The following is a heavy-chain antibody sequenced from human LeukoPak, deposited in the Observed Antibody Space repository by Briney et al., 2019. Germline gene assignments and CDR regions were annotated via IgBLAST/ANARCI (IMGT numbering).Heavy chain of an antibody. CDR1: GFTFSSHW. D-gene: IGHD3-22*01. Sequence: GGSLRLSCAASGFTFSSHWMSWVRQAPGKGLEWVANIKQDGSEKYYVDSVKGRFTISRDNAKNSLYLQMNSLGAEDTAVYFCARSGTELVIPTYWGQGILVTVSS. CDR2: IKQDGSEK. V-gene: IGHV3-7*01. J-gene: IGHJ4*02. CDR3: ARSGTELVIPTY.